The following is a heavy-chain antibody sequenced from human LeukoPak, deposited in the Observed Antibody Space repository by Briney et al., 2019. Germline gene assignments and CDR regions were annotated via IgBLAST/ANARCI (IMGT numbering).Heavy chain of an antibody. V-gene: IGHV3-33*01. CDR1: GFTFSSYG. Sequence: GVSLRLSCAASGFTFSSYGMPWVRQAPGKGLEWVAVIWYDGSNKYYADSVKGRFTISRDNSKNTLYLQMNSLRAEDTAVYYCARDYGGYMDVWGKGTTVTVSS. D-gene: IGHD4-23*01. CDR3: ARDYGGYMDV. CDR2: IWYDGSNK. J-gene: IGHJ6*03.